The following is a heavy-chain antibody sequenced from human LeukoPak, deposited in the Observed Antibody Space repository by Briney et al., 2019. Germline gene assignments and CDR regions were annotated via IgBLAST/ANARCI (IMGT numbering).Heavy chain of an antibody. J-gene: IGHJ4*02. V-gene: IGHV4-61*02. D-gene: IGHD1-26*01. Sequence: SETLSLTCTVSGGSISSGSYYWSWLRQPAGQGLEYIGRMYTSGSTNYNPSLKSRVSMSVDTSNYHFSLKLSFVTAADTAIYYCARVAQYLVGASSTAFFEYWGQGTLVTVSS. CDR2: MYTSGST. CDR3: ARVAQYLVGASSTAFFEY. CDR1: GGSISSGSYY.